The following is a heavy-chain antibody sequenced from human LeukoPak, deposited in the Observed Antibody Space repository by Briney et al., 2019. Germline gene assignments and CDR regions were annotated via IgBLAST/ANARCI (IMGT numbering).Heavy chain of an antibody. CDR2: INPSGGST. CDR1: GYTFTSYY. J-gene: IGHJ3*02. D-gene: IGHD5-18*01. Sequence: GASVKLSCKASGYTFTSYYMHWVRQAPGQGLEWMGIINPSGGSTDYAQKFRGRVTMTRDMSTSTVYMELSSLRSEDTAVYYCARDRDDTAMVNDAFDIWGHGTMVTVSS. CDR3: ARDRDDTAMVNDAFDI. V-gene: IGHV1-46*01.